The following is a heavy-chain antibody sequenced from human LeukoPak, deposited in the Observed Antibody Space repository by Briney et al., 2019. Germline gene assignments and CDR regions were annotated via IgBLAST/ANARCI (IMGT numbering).Heavy chain of an antibody. J-gene: IGHJ4*02. V-gene: IGHV3-20*04. CDR1: GLTFDDYG. D-gene: IGHD6-13*01. CDR3: ARDRYSSSWHDY. CDR2: INWNGVST. Sequence: PGGSLRLSCAASGLTFDDYGMSRVRQAPGKGLKSGSGINWNGVSTGYADSVNGRSTISRDNVKNSLYLQMNSLRAEDTALYYCARDRYSSSWHDYWGQGTLVTVSS.